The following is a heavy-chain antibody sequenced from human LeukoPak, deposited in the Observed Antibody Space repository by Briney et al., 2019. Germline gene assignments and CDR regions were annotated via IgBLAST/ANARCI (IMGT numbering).Heavy chain of an antibody. D-gene: IGHD3-22*01. CDR3: ARDGYYYDSSGYYYGY. V-gene: IGHV1-2*02. CDR1: GYTFTGYY. Sequence: ASVKVSCKASGYTFTGYYMHWVRQAPGQGLEWMGWINPSSGGTNYAQKFQGRVTMTRDTSISTAYMELSRLRSDDTAVYYCARDGYYYDSSGYYYGYWGQGTLVTVSS. CDR2: INPSSGGT. J-gene: IGHJ4*02.